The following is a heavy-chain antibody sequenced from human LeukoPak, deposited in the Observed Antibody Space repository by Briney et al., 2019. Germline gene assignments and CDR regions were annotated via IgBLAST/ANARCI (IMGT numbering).Heavy chain of an antibody. Sequence: ASVIVSCKASGYTFPGYYIHWVRQAPGQGPEWMGWINPNSGGTNYSQKFQARVTMTRDTSITTAYMELSSLRPDDTAVYYCAGDGLFAQRGYNTGNNAFDVWGQGTMVS. CDR2: INPNSGGT. V-gene: IGHV1-2*02. D-gene: IGHD5-18*01. J-gene: IGHJ3*01. CDR3: AGDGLFAQRGYNTGNNAFDV. CDR1: GYTFPGYY.